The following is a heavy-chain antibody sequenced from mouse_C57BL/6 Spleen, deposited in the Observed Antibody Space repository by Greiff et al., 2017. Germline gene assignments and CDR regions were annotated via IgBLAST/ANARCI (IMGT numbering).Heavy chain of an antibody. CDR2: IHPNSGST. V-gene: IGHV1-64*01. CDR3: ARPFITDYAMDY. D-gene: IGHD1-1*01. Sequence: VQLQQPGAELVKPGASVKLSCKASGYTFTSYWMHWVKQRPGQGLEWIGMIHPNSGSTNYNEKFKSKVTLTVDKSSSTAYMQLSSLTSEDSAVYYCARPFITDYAMDYWGQGTSVTVSS. CDR1: GYTFTSYW. J-gene: IGHJ4*01.